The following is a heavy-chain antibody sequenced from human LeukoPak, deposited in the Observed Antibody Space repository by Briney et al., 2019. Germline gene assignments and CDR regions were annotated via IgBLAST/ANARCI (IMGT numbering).Heavy chain of an antibody. CDR1: GYTFTGYY. CDR2: INPNSGGT. Sequence: ASVKVSCKASGYTFTGYYMRWVRQAPGQGLEWMGWINPNSGGTNYAQKLQGRVTMTRDTSISTAYMELSRLRSDDTAVYYCARKLISGKYGIDVWGQGTTVTVSS. V-gene: IGHV1-2*02. D-gene: IGHD1-26*01. J-gene: IGHJ6*02. CDR3: ARKLISGKYGIDV.